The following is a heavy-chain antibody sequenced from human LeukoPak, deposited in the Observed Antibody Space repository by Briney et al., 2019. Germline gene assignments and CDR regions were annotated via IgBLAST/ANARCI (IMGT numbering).Heavy chain of an antibody. J-gene: IGHJ4*02. Sequence: GRSLRLSCAASGFTFSSYWMSWVRQAPGKGLEWVANIKQDGSEKYYMDSVKGRFTISRDNAKNSLYLQMNSLRAEDTAVYYCARVPGGGYYFDYWGQGTLVTVSS. CDR1: GFTFSSYW. CDR3: ARVPGGGYYFDY. V-gene: IGHV3-7*01. CDR2: IKQDGSEK. D-gene: IGHD1-14*01.